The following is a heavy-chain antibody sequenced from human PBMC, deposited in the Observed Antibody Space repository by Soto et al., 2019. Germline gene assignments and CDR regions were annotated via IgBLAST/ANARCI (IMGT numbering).Heavy chain of an antibody. V-gene: IGHV3-30*18. Sequence: QVQLVESGGGVVQPGRSLRLSCAASGFTFSSYGMHWVRQAPGKGLEWVAVISYDGSNKYYVDSVKGRFTISRDNSKNTLYLQMNSLRAEDTAVYYCAKDRLDYKYYYYGMDVWGQGTTVTVSS. CDR1: GFTFSSYG. CDR3: AKDRLDYKYYYYGMDV. J-gene: IGHJ6*02. CDR2: ISYDGSNK. D-gene: IGHD4-4*01.